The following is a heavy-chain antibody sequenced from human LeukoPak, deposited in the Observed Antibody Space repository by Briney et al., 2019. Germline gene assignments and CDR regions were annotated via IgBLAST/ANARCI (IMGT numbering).Heavy chain of an antibody. D-gene: IGHD3-16*01. CDR2: IYYSGST. Sequence: PSETLSLTCTVSGGSVTSSTYYGGWIRQPPGKGLEWIGNIYYSGSTNYNPSLKSRVTISIDTSKNQFSLKLSSVTAADTAVYYCARGPTVAGASGGDDAFDIWGQGTMVTVSS. CDR1: GGSVTSSTYY. CDR3: ARGPTVAGASGGDDAFDI. V-gene: IGHV4-39*07. J-gene: IGHJ3*02.